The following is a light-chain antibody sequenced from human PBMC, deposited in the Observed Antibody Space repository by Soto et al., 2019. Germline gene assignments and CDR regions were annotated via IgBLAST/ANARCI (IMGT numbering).Light chain of an antibody. CDR2: DAS. V-gene: IGKV3-11*01. CDR1: QSVSSY. CDR3: QQRSNWPLT. Sequence: EIVLTQSPATLSLSPGERATLSCRASQSVSSYLAWYQQKPGPAPRLLIYDASTRATGIPARFSGSGSGTDFTLTISSREPEDFAVYYCQQRSNWPLTFGGGTKVEIK. J-gene: IGKJ4*01.